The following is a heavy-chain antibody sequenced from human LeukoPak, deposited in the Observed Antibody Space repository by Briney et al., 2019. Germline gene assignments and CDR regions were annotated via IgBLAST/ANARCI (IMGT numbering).Heavy chain of an antibody. CDR3: ARGGAGSSSWYAYYGMDV. J-gene: IGHJ6*02. D-gene: IGHD6-13*01. CDR1: GFTFSSYA. V-gene: IGHV4-59*08. Sequence: GSLRLSCAASGFTFSSYAMSWIRQPPGKGLEWIGYIYYSGSTNYNPSLKSRVTISVDTSKNQFSLKLSSVTAADTAVYYCARGGAGSSSWYAYYGMDVWGQGTTVTVSS. CDR2: IYYSGST.